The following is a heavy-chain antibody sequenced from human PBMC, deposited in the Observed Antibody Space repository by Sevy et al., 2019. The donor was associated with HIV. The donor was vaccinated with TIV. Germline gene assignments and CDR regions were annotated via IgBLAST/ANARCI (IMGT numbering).Heavy chain of an antibody. Sequence: SETLSLTCTVSGGSVISGSFYWSWIRQAPGKGLEWIGHVYKSGTTYYNTSLRSRVTISVDTLKNQFSLKVSSLTAADTAVYYCARDQDYFKYWGQGILVTVSS. CDR2: VYKSGTT. CDR3: ARDQDYFKY. CDR1: GGSVISGSFY. V-gene: IGHV4-61*01. J-gene: IGHJ4*02.